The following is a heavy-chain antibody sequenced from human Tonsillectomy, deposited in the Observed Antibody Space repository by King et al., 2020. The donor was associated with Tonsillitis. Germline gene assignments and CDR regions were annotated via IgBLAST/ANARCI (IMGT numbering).Heavy chain of an antibody. D-gene: IGHD3-3*01. CDR2: IWYDGSNK. V-gene: IGHV3-33*01. CDR1: GFTFSSFG. Sequence: QLVQSGGGVVQPGRSLRLSCAASGFTFSSFGMHWVRQAPGKGLEWVAVIWYDGSNKYYADSVKGRFTISRDNSKNTLYLQMNSLTAEDTAMYYCARDLGDVWSGTSPEGNWFDPWGQGTLVTVSA. J-gene: IGHJ5*02. CDR3: ARDLGDVWSGTSPEGNWFDP.